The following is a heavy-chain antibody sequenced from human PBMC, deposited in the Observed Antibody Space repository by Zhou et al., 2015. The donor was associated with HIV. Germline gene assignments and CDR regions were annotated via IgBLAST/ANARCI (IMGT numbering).Heavy chain of an antibody. CDR2: IIPIFGTA. CDR3: ARGIDYYDSSGYYYGRDWFDP. Sequence: QVQLVQSGAEVKKPGSSVKVSCKASGGTFSSYAISWVRQAPGQGLEWMGGIIPIFGTANYAQKFQGRVTITADESTSTAYMELSSLRSEDTAVYYCARGIDYYDSSGYYYGRDWFDPWGQGTLVTVS. V-gene: IGHV1-69*12. CDR1: GGTFSSYA. D-gene: IGHD3-22*01. J-gene: IGHJ5*02.